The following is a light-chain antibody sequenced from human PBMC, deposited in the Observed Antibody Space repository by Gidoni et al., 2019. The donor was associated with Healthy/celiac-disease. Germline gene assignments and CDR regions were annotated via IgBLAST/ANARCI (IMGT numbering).Light chain of an antibody. CDR1: QSISSY. Sequence: DIQLTQYPSSLSASVGDRVTITCRASQSISSYLNWYQQKPGKAPKLLIYAASSLQSGVPSRFSGSGSGTDFTFTISSLQPEDFATYYCQQSYSTPITFGQGTRLEIK. CDR2: AAS. J-gene: IGKJ5*01. V-gene: IGKV1-39*01. CDR3: QQSYSTPIT.